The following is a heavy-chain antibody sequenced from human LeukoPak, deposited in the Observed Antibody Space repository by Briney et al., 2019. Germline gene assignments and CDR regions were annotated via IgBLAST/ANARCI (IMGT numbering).Heavy chain of an antibody. V-gene: IGHV3-7*01. Sequence: GGSLRLSCTASGFVFSNYWMSWVRQAPGKGLEWVANIKPDGSEKFYVDSVKGRFTISRDNAESSLHLQMNSLRAEDTSVYFCTRTMGVTPLDNWGQGTLVTVSS. D-gene: IGHD1-26*01. CDR2: IKPDGSEK. CDR1: GFVFSNYW. CDR3: TRTMGVTPLDN. J-gene: IGHJ4*02.